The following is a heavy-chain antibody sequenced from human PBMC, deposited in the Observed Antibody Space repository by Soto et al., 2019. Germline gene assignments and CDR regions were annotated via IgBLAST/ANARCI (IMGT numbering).Heavy chain of an antibody. D-gene: IGHD2-2*01. Sequence: GASVKVSCKASGDTFSSYAISWVRQAPGKGLEWMGKIIPTFGRTNYAQKFQGRLTISADDSTSTAYMELTSLESDDTAVYYCASSVVVPAAIFPWFDPWGQGTLVTVSS. J-gene: IGHJ5*02. CDR1: GDTFSSYA. V-gene: IGHV1-69*13. CDR3: ASSVVVPAAIFPWFDP. CDR2: IIPTFGRT.